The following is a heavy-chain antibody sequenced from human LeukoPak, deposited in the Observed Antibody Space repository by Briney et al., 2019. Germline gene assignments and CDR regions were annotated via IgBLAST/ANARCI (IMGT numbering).Heavy chain of an antibody. CDR1: GGSINSYY. Sequence: SETLSLTCTVSGGSINSYYWSWVRQPPGKGLEWIGYIYYSGNTNYNPSLKSRVTISADTSKNQFSLKLSSVTAADTAMYYCARGSGRHYDSSLYYFDYWGPGTLVTVSS. CDR3: ARGSGRHYDSSLYYFDY. J-gene: IGHJ4*02. D-gene: IGHD3-16*01. CDR2: IYYSGNT. V-gene: IGHV4-59*01.